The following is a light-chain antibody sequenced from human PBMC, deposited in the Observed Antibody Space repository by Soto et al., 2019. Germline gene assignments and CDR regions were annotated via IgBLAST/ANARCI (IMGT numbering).Light chain of an antibody. Sequence: LLTQSPGTLSLSPGEGATLSCRASQTVRNNYLAWYQQKPGQAPRLLIYGASSRATGIPDRFSGSGSGTDFTLTISRLEPEDFAVYYCQQYGSSSTFGQGTKVDIK. CDR3: QQYGSSST. CDR2: GAS. V-gene: IGKV3-20*01. J-gene: IGKJ1*01. CDR1: QTVRNNY.